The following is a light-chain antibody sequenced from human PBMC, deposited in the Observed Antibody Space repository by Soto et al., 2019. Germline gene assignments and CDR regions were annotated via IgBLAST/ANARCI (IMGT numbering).Light chain of an antibody. V-gene: IGKV1-39*01. CDR2: AAS. J-gene: IGKJ1*01. Sequence: DIEMTQSPSSLSASVGDRVTITCRASQSISSYFNWYQQKPGTAPNLRIYAASTLQSGVPSKFSSCGSETDFTLPISKLQADDLSTYDCQQSYTTPRTFGHGTKVEVK. CDR1: QSISSY. CDR3: QQSYTTPRT.